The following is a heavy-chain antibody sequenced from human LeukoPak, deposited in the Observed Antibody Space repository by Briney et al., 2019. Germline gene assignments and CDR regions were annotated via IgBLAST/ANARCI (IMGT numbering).Heavy chain of an antibody. CDR1: GYTFSSYG. Sequence: ASVKVACKASGYTFSSYGIIWVRQAPGQGLDWMGWISTNNGDTKYAQKLQGRVTLTTDTSTNTVYMDLRSLTSDDTAVYYCAREGSDYNWFDPWGQGTLVTVSS. J-gene: IGHJ5*02. CDR3: AREGSDYNWFDP. CDR2: ISTNNGDT. D-gene: IGHD2-21*01. V-gene: IGHV1-18*01.